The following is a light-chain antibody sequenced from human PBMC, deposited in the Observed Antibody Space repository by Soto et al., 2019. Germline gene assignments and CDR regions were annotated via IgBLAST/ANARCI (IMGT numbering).Light chain of an antibody. V-gene: IGKV3-11*01. CDR1: QSVSSY. J-gene: IGKJ4*01. Sequence: EIVLTQSPATLSLSPGERATLSFRASQSVSSYLAWYQQKPGQAPRLLIYDASHRATGIPARFSGSGSGTDFTPTISSLETEDLAVYDCQQRSIWPLTCGRGNNVEIK. CDR2: DAS. CDR3: QQRSIWPLT.